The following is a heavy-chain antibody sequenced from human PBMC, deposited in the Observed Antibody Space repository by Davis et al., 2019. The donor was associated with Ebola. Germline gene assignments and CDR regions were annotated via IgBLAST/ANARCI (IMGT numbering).Heavy chain of an antibody. V-gene: IGHV3-23*01. J-gene: IGHJ4*02. CDR1: GFTFDSNA. Sequence: PGGSLRLSCAASGFTFDSNAMSWVRQASGKGLEWVAAITGSGGSTGYADSVKGRFTISRDNSKNTLYLQMNSLLAEDTAVYYCAKILLPDFWGQGTLVTVSS. D-gene: IGHD2/OR15-2a*01. CDR3: AKILLPDF. CDR2: ITGSGGST.